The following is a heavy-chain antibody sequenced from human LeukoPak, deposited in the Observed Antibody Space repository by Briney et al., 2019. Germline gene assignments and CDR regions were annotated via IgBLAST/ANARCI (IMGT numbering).Heavy chain of an antibody. D-gene: IGHD2-2*02. J-gene: IGHJ4*02. Sequence: NPGGSLRLSRAASGFTFSSYGMHWVRQAPGKGLEWVSSISSSSSYIYYADSVKGRFTISRDNAKNSLYLQMNSLRAEDTAVYYCAREGVVPAAIHWGQGTLVTVSS. CDR2: ISSSSSYI. CDR1: GFTFSSYG. V-gene: IGHV3-21*01. CDR3: AREGVVPAAIH.